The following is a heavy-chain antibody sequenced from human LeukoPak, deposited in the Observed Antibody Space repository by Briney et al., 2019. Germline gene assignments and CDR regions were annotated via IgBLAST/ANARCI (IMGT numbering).Heavy chain of an antibody. CDR1: GFTFSSYW. CDR3: AREGAVYYYYMNV. V-gene: IGHV3-7*01. J-gene: IGHJ6*03. Sequence: GGSLRLSCAASGFTFSSYWMSWVRQAPGKGLEWAANIKQDGSEKYYVDSVKGRFTISRDNAKNSLYLQMNSLRAEDTAVYYCAREGAVYYYYMNVWGKGTTVTISS. CDR2: IKQDGSEK. D-gene: IGHD3-16*01.